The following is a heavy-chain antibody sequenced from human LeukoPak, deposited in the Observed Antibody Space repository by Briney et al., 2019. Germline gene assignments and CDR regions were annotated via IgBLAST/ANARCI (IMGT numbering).Heavy chain of an antibody. CDR1: GFSFSSYY. CDR2: INPDGSER. CDR3: TRDLAAVPGPRMDV. D-gene: IGHD6-19*01. J-gene: IGHJ6*02. V-gene: IGHV3-7*03. Sequence: GGSLRLSCAASGFSFSSYYMSWVRQAPGKGLEWVALINPDGSERYYVDSVKGRFTISRDNAKNSLYLQMDSLRDDDTAMYFCTRDLAAVPGPRMDVWGQGTTVTVSS.